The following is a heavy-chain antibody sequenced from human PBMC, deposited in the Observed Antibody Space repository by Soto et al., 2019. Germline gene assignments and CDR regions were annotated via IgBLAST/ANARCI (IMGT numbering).Heavy chain of an antibody. CDR3: ANGYVVVVAATEVFQH. J-gene: IGHJ1*01. V-gene: IGHV3-30*18. CDR1: GFTFSSYG. Sequence: GGSLRLSCAASGFTFSSYGMHWVRQAPGKGLEWVAVISYDGSNKYYADSVKGRFTISRDNSKNTLYLQMNSLRAEDTAVYYCANGYVVVVAATEVFQHWGQGTLVTVS. D-gene: IGHD2-15*01. CDR2: ISYDGSNK.